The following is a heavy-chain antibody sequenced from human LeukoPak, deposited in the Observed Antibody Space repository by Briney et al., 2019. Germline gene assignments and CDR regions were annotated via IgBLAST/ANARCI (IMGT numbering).Heavy chain of an antibody. V-gene: IGHV3-9*01. CDR1: GFTLDDYA. CDR2: ISWNSGSI. CDR3: AKARGSYYHYIDV. J-gene: IGHJ6*03. Sequence: GGSLRLSCAASGFTLDDYAMHWVRQAPGKGLEWVSGISWNSGSIGYADSVKGRFTISRDNAKNSLYLQMNSLRAEDTASYYCAKARGSYYHYIDVWGKGTMVTVSS. D-gene: IGHD3-10*01.